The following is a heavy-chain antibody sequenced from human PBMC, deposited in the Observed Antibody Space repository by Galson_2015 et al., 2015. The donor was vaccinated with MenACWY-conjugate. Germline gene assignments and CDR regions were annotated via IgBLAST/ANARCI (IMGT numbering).Heavy chain of an antibody. Sequence: QSGAEVKKPGESLQISCKGSGYNFITYWIGWVRQVPGKGLEWVGLISPIDSKTRYSPAFEGRVTISADNSITTAYLQWNSLQASDTAMYYCARHPPGGRGMDVWGQGTTVTVSS. D-gene: IGHD1-26*01. CDR2: ISPIDSKT. CDR3: ARHPPGGRGMDV. CDR1: GYNFITYW. V-gene: IGHV5-51*01. J-gene: IGHJ6*02.